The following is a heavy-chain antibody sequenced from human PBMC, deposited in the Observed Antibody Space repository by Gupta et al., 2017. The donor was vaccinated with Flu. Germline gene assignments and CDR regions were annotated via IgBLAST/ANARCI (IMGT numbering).Heavy chain of an antibody. V-gene: IGHV3-53*01. Sequence: VRQAPGKGLEWVSVIHSGGSTKYADSVQGRFTISRDNSKNTVYLQMNSLRAEDTAVYYCARDSTYCNSASCYDAFDIWGQGTMVTVSS. CDR2: IHSGGST. D-gene: IGHD2-2*01. J-gene: IGHJ3*02. CDR3: ARDSTYCNSASCYDAFDI.